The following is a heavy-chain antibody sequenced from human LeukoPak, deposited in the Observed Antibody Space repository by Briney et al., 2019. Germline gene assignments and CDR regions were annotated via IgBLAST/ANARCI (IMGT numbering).Heavy chain of an antibody. Sequence: PGGSLRLSCTASGFTFGDYAMSWVRQAPGKGLEWVANIKQDGSEKYYVDSVRGRFTISRDNAKNSLYLQMNSLRAEDTAVYYCARIPGGYSSGRYKIHYFDYWGQGTLVTVSS. CDR2: IKQDGSEK. CDR3: ARIPGGYSSGRYKIHYFDY. D-gene: IGHD6-19*01. CDR1: GFTFGDYA. J-gene: IGHJ4*02. V-gene: IGHV3-7*01.